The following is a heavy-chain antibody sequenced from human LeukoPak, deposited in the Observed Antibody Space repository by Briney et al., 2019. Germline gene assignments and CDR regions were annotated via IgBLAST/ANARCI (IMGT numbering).Heavy chain of an antibody. CDR2: ISSSSSYI. V-gene: IGHV3-21*04. J-gene: IGHJ6*03. D-gene: IGHD1-14*01. CDR1: GFTFSSYS. CDR3: TRLPRYLYYYMDV. Sequence: GGSLRLSCAASGFTFSSYSMNWVRQAPGKGLEWVSSISSSSSYIYYADSVKGRFTISRDNAKNSLYLQMSSLRAEDTALYYCTRLPRYLYYYMDVWGKGTTVTVSS.